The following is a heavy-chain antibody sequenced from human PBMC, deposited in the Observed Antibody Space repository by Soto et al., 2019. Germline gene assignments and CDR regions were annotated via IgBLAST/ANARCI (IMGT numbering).Heavy chain of an antibody. V-gene: IGHV3-23*01. J-gene: IGHJ3*02. D-gene: IGHD2-15*01. CDR1: GFTFSSYG. Sequence: GGSMRLSCAADGFTFSSYGMSWVRQATGKGLEWVSAISGSGGSTYYADSGKGRFTISRDNSKNTLYLQINSLRAEDTAVYYCAKVRGGVVVVAAAGSAFDIWGQVTMVTVSS. CDR3: AKVRGGVVVVAAAGSAFDI. CDR2: ISGSGGST.